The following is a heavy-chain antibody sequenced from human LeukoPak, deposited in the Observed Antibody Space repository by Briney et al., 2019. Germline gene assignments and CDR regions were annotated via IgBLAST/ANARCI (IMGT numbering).Heavy chain of an antibody. Sequence: SVTLSLTCTVSGGSISSYYWSWIRRPPGKGLEWIGYIYYSGSTNYNPPLKSRVTISVDTSKNQFSLKLSSVTAADTAVYYCAREWGLAAVFDYWGQGTLVTVSS. CDR1: GGSISSYY. CDR3: AREWGLAAVFDY. V-gene: IGHV4-4*08. D-gene: IGHD6-13*01. J-gene: IGHJ4*02. CDR2: IYYSGST.